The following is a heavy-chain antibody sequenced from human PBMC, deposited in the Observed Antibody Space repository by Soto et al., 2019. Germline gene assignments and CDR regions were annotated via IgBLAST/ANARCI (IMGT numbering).Heavy chain of an antibody. V-gene: IGHV4-34*01. D-gene: IGHD5-12*01. CDR3: ARGGRGYSGYVPFDY. Sequence: SETLSLTCAVYGGSFSGYYWSWIRQPPGKGLEWIGEINHSGSTNYNPSLKSRVTISVDTSKNQFSLKLSSVTAADTAVYYCARGGRGYSGYVPFDYRGQGTLVTVSS. J-gene: IGHJ4*02. CDR1: GGSFSGYY. CDR2: INHSGST.